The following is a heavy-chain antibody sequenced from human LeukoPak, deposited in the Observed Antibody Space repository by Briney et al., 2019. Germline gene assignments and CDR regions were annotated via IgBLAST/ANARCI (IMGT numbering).Heavy chain of an antibody. CDR3: ARFEVGYWNYDY. CDR1: GYTFTGYY. V-gene: IGHV1-2*02. D-gene: IGHD1-7*01. J-gene: IGHJ4*02. Sequence: ASVKVSCKASGYTFTGYYMHWVRQAPGQGLEWMGWINPNSGGTNYAQKFQGRVTMTRDTSISTAYMELRSLRSDDTAVYYCARFEVGYWNYDYWGQGTLVTVSS. CDR2: INPNSGGT.